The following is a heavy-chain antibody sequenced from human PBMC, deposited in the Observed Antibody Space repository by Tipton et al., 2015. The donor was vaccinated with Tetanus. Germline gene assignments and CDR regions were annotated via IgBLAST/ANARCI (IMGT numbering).Heavy chain of an antibody. D-gene: IGHD6-13*01. J-gene: IGHJ3*02. CDR3: AKEVTDITAAGIGACDM. V-gene: IGHV3-23*01. CDR1: GFSFSSYA. Sequence: SLRLSCAASGFSFSSYAMSWVRQAPGKGLEWVSDIRGGGGSTYYADSVKGRFTISRDNSKNTLYLQMNSLRAEDTAVYYCAKEVTDITAAGIGACDMWGQGTMVTVSS. CDR2: IRGGGGST.